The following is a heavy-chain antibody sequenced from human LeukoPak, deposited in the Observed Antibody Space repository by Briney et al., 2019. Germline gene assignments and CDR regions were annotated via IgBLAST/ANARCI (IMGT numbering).Heavy chain of an antibody. CDR3: ARGGVVVAADYYYMDV. CDR1: GYTFTSYD. J-gene: IGHJ6*03. D-gene: IGHD2-15*01. Sequence: ASVKVSCKASGYTFTSYDINWVRQATGQGLEWMGWMNPNSGNTGYAQKFQGRVTITRNTSISTAYMELSGLRSEDTAVYYCARGGVVVAADYYYMDVWGKGTTVTVSS. CDR2: MNPNSGNT. V-gene: IGHV1-8*03.